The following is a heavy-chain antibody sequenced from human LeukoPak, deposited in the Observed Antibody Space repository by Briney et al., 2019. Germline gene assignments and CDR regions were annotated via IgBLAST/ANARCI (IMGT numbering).Heavy chain of an antibody. Sequence: PSETLSLTCTVSGGSISGNYWTWIRQTPGKGLEWIGYIYTSGSTEYNPSLKSRVTTSVDTSKNQFSLKLSSVTAADTAVYYCASGGYSYDSNWFDPWGQGTLVTVSS. CDR1: GGSISGNY. CDR2: IYTSGST. J-gene: IGHJ5*02. D-gene: IGHD5-18*01. V-gene: IGHV4-4*09. CDR3: ASGGYSYDSNWFDP.